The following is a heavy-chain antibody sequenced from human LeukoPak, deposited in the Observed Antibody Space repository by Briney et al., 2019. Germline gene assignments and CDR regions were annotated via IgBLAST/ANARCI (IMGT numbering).Heavy chain of an antibody. CDR2: IYYSGST. D-gene: IGHD6-6*01. J-gene: IGHJ5*02. CDR1: GGSISSSSYY. V-gene: IGHV4-39*07. CDR3: ATSIAARRVGFDP. Sequence: SETLSLTCTVSGGSISSSSYYWGWIRQPPGKGLEWIGSIYYSGSTYYNPSLKSRVTISVDTSKNQFSLKLSSVTAADTAVYYCATSIAARRVGFDPWGQGTLVTVSS.